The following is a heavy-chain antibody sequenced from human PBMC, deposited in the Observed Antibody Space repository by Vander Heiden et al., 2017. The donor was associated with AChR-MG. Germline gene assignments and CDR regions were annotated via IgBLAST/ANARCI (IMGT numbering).Heavy chain of an antibody. CDR3: AREWMVVVPAAPVYYMDV. J-gene: IGHJ6*03. CDR2: IYYSGST. CDR1: GGSISSGGYY. D-gene: IGHD2-2*01. V-gene: IGHV4-31*03. Sequence: QVQLQESGPGLVKPSQPLSPPCTVSGGSISSGGYYWSWVRQHPGKGLEWIGYIYYSGSTYYNTSLKRRVTISVDTSKSQFSLKLSSVTAADTAVYYCAREWMVVVPAAPVYYMDVWFKGTTVTVAS.